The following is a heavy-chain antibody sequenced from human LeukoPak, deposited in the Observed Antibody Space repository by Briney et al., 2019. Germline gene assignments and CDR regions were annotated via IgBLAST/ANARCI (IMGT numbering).Heavy chain of an antibody. J-gene: IGHJ4*02. Sequence: GGSLRLSCAASGFTFSSYAMHWVRQAPGKGLEWVAVISYDGSNKYYADSVKGRFTIPRDNSKNTLYLQMNSLRAEDTAVYYCASKIGDYFDYWGQGTLVTVSS. V-gene: IGHV3-30*04. CDR3: ASKIGDYFDY. D-gene: IGHD3-22*01. CDR2: ISYDGSNK. CDR1: GFTFSSYA.